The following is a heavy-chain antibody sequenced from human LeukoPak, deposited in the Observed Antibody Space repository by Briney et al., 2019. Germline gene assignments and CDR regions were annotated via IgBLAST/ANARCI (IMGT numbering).Heavy chain of an antibody. CDR2: ISSSGSYS. CDR3: SKGDTTSPVPGY. V-gene: IGHV3-21*01. CDR1: GFTFSSYS. D-gene: IGHD2-2*01. Sequence: PGGSLRLSCAASGFTFSSYSMNWVRQAPEKGLEWVSSISSSGSYSYYADSAQGRFTVSRDNAKNSLYLQMNSLRAEDTAVYYCSKGDTTSPVPGYWGQGTLVTVSS. J-gene: IGHJ4*02.